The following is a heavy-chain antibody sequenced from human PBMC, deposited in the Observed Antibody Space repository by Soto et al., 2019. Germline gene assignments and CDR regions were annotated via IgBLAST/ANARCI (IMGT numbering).Heavy chain of an antibody. Sequence: QVQLVQSGAEVRKPGASVKISCKTSGYSLTAYAMHWLRQAHGRSLEPMGWIKADNSNTKVSERFQGRVTITRDTVANTVYLELSSLTSEDTSVYYCARYFVDSTGSFDYGGKGTPVPVSS. D-gene: IGHD2-8*02. CDR1: GYSLTAYA. CDR3: ARYFVDSTGSFDY. CDR2: IKADNSNT. J-gene: IGHJ4*02. V-gene: IGHV1-3*01.